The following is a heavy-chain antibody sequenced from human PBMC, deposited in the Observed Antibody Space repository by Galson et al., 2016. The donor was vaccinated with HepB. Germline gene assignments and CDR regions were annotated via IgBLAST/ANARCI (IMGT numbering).Heavy chain of an antibody. J-gene: IGHJ4*02. CDR1: GFTFSNHW. Sequence: SLRLSCAGSGFTFSNHWMHWVRQAPGKGLEWVSRIKYDGSDTNYEESVKGLFTISRDNAGNTLYVQMNRLRVEDTAMYYCVRDGDAFNFDHWGQGTLVAVSS. V-gene: IGHV3-74*01. D-gene: IGHD5-24*01. CDR3: VRDGDAFNFDH. CDR2: IKYDGSDT.